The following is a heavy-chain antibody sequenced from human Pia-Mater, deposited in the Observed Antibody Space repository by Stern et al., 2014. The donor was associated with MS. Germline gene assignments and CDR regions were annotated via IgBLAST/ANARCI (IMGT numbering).Heavy chain of an antibody. J-gene: IGHJ4*02. CDR2: IYPADAET. Sequence: EVQLVESGPEVKKPGESLKLSCQGSGYIFANHWIAWVRQTPGKGLEWMGNIYPADAETRYTPSFQGQVTMSVDESINTAYLHLNSLRASDTAMYYCARRDGSQTGYSYGWVDSWGQGSLVIVSS. D-gene: IGHD5-12*01. CDR1: GYIFANHW. V-gene: IGHV5-51*03. CDR3: ARRDGSQTGYSYGWVDS.